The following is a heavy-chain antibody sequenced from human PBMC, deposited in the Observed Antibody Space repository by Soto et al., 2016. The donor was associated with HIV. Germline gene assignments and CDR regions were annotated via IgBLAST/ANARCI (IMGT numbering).Heavy chain of an antibody. V-gene: IGHV3-64*01. CDR3: ARTFIRAYYMDV. D-gene: IGHD3-10*01. CDR1: GFTLGSYD. CDR2: ISSNGINT. J-gene: IGHJ6*03. Sequence: EVQLVESGGGLVQPGGSLKLSCEASGFTLGSYDMHWVRQAPGMGLEYVSTISSNGINTYYANSVKGRFTISRDNSKNTLYLQMDSLRAEDMAVYYCARTFIRAYYMDVWGKGTTVTVSS.